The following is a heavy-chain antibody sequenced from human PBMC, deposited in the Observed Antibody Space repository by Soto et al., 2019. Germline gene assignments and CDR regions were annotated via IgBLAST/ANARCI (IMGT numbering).Heavy chain of an antibody. CDR1: GGSISSYY. Sequence: ETLSLTCTVSGGSISSYYWSWIRQPPGKGLEWIGYIYYSGSTNYNPSLKSRVTISIDTSKNQFSLKLSSVTAADTAVYYCARLTPTIYDFWSGFYMDVWGKGTTVTVSS. CDR2: IYYSGST. J-gene: IGHJ6*03. CDR3: ARLTPTIYDFWSGFYMDV. V-gene: IGHV4-59*08. D-gene: IGHD3-3*01.